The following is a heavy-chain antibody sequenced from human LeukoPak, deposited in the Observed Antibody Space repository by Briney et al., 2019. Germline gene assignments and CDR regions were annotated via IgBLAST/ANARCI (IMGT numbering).Heavy chain of an antibody. J-gene: IGHJ5*02. D-gene: IGHD1-26*01. CDR3: ARGHYSGSDPLHWFDP. CDR1: GGSIFYYY. Sequence: SETLSLTCAVSGGSIFYYYWNWIRQPPGKGLEWIGYIYYSGGTSYNPSLKSRVTISVDTSKNHFSLKLRSVTAADTAVYYCARGHYSGSDPLHWFDPWGQGTLVTVTS. CDR2: IYYSGGT. V-gene: IGHV4-59*01.